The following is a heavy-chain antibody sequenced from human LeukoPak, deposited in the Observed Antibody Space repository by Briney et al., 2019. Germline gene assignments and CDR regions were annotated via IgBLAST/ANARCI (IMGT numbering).Heavy chain of an antibody. CDR1: GGSINSTSYY. Sequence: PSETLSLTRTVSGGSINSTSYYWGWIRQPPGKGLEWIGSIHYSGNTYYNPPPKIRLTISVDSSNNHFSLKLSSVTAADTAVYYCATFILRDGNFYWGQGTLVTVSS. CDR3: ATFILRDGNFY. J-gene: IGHJ4*02. V-gene: IGHV4-39*02. CDR2: IHYSGNT. D-gene: IGHD5-24*01.